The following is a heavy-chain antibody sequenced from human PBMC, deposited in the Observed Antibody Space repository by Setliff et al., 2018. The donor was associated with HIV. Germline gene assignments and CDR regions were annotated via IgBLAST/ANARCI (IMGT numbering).Heavy chain of an antibody. CDR2: IYTSGST. J-gene: IGHJ5*02. CDR1: GGSISSGSYY. Sequence: SETLSLTCTVSGGSISSGSYYWSWIRQPAGKGLEWIRHIYTSGSTNYNPSLKSRVTISVDTSKNQFSLKLSSVTAADTAVYYCARDLRFDPWGQGTLVTVSS. V-gene: IGHV4-61*09. CDR3: ARDLRFDP.